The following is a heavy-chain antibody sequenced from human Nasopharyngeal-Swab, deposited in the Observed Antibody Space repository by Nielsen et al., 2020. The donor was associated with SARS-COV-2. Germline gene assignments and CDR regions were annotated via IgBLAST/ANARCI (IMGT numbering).Heavy chain of an antibody. CDR2: IYYSGST. D-gene: IGHD3-3*01. V-gene: IGHV4-39*01. CDR1: GGSISSYY. CDR3: ASSHLGGYFWSGYYPFDY. J-gene: IGHJ4*02. Sequence: SETLSLTCTVSGGSISSYYWSWIRQPPGKGLEWIGSIYYSGSTYYNPSLKSRVTISVDTSKNQFSLKLSSVTAADTAVYYCASSHLGGYFWSGYYPFDYWGQGTLVTVSS.